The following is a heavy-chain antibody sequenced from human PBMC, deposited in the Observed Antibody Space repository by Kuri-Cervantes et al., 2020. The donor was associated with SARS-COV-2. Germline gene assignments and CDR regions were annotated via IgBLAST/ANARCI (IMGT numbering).Heavy chain of an antibody. D-gene: IGHD4-17*01. CDR3: ARDLNYGDYFLDY. J-gene: IGHJ4*02. V-gene: IGHV4-30-4*08. CDR1: GGSIDSNSYY. Sequence: SETLSLTCIVSGGSIDSNSYYWGWIRQPPGKGLEWIGYIYYSGSTYYNPSLKGRVTISVDTSKSQFSLKLSSVTAADTAVYYCARDLNYGDYFLDYWGQGTLVTVSS. CDR2: IYYSGST.